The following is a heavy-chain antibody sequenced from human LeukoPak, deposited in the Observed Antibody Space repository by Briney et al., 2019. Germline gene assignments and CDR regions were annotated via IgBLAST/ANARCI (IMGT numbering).Heavy chain of an antibody. D-gene: IGHD3-10*01. CDR2: IRYDGSNK. Sequence: PGGSLRPSCAASGFTFSSYGMHWVRQAPGKGLEWVAFIRYDGSNKYYADSVKGRFTISRDNSKNTLYLQMNSLRAEDTAVYYCAKDHGIYGSGSYFPHWGQGTLVTVSS. CDR3: AKDHGIYGSGSYFPH. J-gene: IGHJ4*02. V-gene: IGHV3-30*02. CDR1: GFTFSSYG.